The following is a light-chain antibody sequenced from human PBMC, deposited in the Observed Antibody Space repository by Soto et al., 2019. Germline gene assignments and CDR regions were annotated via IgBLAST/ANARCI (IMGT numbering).Light chain of an antibody. J-gene: IGKJ4*01. CDR3: QQYSSYPLT. CDR1: QAISSA. Sequence: AIQLTQSPSSLSASVGDRVTITCRASQAISSALAWYQQKPGEAPKVLLFDAASLESGVPSRFSGSGSGTDFTLTISSLQPEDFATYYCQQYSSYPLTFGGGTKVEIK. CDR2: DAA. V-gene: IGKV1-13*02.